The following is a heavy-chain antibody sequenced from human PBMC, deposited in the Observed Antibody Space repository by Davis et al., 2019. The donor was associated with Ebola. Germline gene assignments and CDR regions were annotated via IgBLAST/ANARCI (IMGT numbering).Heavy chain of an antibody. Sequence: PGGSLRLSCAASGFTFSDYYMSWIRQAPGKGLEWVSYISSSGSTIYYADSVKGRFTISRDNAKNSLYLQMNSLRAEDTAVYYCARDTGFWSGQNPRASWVPSKYEYYYGMDVWGQGTTVTVSS. CDR3: ARDTGFWSGQNPRASWVPSKYEYYYGMDV. V-gene: IGHV3-11*01. CDR2: ISSSGSTI. CDR1: GFTFSDYY. D-gene: IGHD3-3*01. J-gene: IGHJ6*02.